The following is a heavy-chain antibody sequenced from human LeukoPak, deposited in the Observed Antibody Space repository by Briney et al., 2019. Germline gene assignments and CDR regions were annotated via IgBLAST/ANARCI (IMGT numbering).Heavy chain of an antibody. V-gene: IGHV4-34*01. CDR1: GGSFSGYY. CDR3: ARGAPMVRGVRDWYFDL. CDR2: IIHSGST. J-gene: IGHJ2*01. Sequence: SETLSLTCAVYGGSFSGYYWSWIRQPPGKGLEWIGEIIHSGSTNYNPSLKSRVTISVDTSKNQFSLKLSSVTAADTAVYYCARGAPMVRGVRDWYFDLWGRGTLVTVSS. D-gene: IGHD3-10*01.